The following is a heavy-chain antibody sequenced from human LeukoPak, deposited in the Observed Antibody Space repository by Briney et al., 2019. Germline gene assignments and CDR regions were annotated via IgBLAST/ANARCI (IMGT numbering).Heavy chain of an antibody. Sequence: SETLSLTCSVSGGSISNYYWSWIRQPAGKGLEWIGRIYSSGSTNYNPSLKSRVAMAVDTSKNQLSLKLSSVTAADTAVYYCARDSGELLTGWFDPWGQGTLVTVSS. CDR3: ARDSGELLTGWFDP. CDR1: GGSISNYY. D-gene: IGHD1-26*01. V-gene: IGHV4-4*07. CDR2: IYSSGST. J-gene: IGHJ5*02.